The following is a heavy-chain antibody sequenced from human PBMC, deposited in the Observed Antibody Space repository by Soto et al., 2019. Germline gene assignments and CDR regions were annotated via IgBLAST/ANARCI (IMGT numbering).Heavy chain of an antibody. CDR1: GGSISSYY. CDR2: IYYSGST. V-gene: IGHV4-59*01. CDR3: ARALTTMVRGAIMGFFSWFDP. J-gene: IGHJ5*02. Sequence: SETLSLTCTVSGGSISSYYWSWIRQPPGKGLEWIGYIYYSGSTNYNPSLKSRVTISVDTSKNQFSLKLSSVTAADTAVYYCARALTTMVRGAIMGFFSWFDPRGQGTRVTVSS. D-gene: IGHD3-10*01.